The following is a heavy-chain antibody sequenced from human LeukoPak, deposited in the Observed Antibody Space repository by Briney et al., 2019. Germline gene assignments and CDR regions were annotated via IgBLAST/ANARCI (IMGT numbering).Heavy chain of an antibody. CDR3: ASLGSSYCSGGSGSHTRYYDYYIDD. V-gene: IGHV4-34*01. D-gene: IGHD2-15*01. J-gene: IGHJ6*03. CDR1: GGSFSGYY. Sequence: SETLSLTCAVYGGSFSGYYWSWIRQPPGKGLEWIGEINHSGSTNYNPSLKSRVTISVDTSKNQFSLKLSSVTAADTAVYYCASLGSSYCSGGSGSHTRYYDYYIDDWGKGTTVTISS. CDR2: INHSGST.